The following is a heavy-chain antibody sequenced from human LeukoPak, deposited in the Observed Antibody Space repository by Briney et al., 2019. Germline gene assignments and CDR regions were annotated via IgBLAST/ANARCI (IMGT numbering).Heavy chain of an antibody. CDR1: GFTVSSNY. J-gene: IGHJ6*02. Sequence: GGSLRLACAASGFTVSSNYMSWVRQAPGKGLEWVSGIYSGGSTYYADSVKGRFTISRDNSKNTLYLQMNSLRAEDTAVYYCARDGSYYGSGSYSGMDVWGQGTTVTVSS. D-gene: IGHD3-10*01. CDR2: IYSGGST. CDR3: ARDGSYYGSGSYSGMDV. V-gene: IGHV3-66*01.